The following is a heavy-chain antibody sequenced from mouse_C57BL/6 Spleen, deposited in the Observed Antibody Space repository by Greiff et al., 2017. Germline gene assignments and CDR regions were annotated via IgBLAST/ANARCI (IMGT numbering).Heavy chain of an antibody. V-gene: IGHV1-52*01. CDR3: ARSEGAYDYNGYFDV. Sequence: QVQLQQPGAELVRPGSSVKLSCKASGYTFTSYWMHWVKQRPIQGLEWIGNIDPSDSETHYNQKFKDKATLTVDKSSSTAYMQLSSLTSEDSAVYYCARSEGAYDYNGYFDVWGTGTTVTVSS. CDR2: IDPSDSET. CDR1: GYTFTSYW. J-gene: IGHJ1*03. D-gene: IGHD2-4*01.